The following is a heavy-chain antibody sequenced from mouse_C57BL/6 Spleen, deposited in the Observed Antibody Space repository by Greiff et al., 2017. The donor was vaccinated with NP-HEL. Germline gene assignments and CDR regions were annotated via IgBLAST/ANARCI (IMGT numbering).Heavy chain of an antibody. CDR2: IDPETGGT. CDR1: GYTFTDYE. D-gene: IGHD1-1*01. CDR3: TYYGSR. Sequence: VQLQQSGAELVRPGASVTLSCKASGYTFTDYEMHWVKQTPVHGLEWIGAIDPETGGTAYNQKFKGKAILTADKSSSTADMELRSLTSEDSAVYYCTYYGSRWGQGTTLTVSS. V-gene: IGHV1-15*01. J-gene: IGHJ2*01.